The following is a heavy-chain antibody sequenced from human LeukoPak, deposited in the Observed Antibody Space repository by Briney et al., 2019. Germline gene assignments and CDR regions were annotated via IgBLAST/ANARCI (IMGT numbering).Heavy chain of an antibody. CDR1: GGSISSSSYY. CDR2: IYYSGST. Sequence: SETLSLTCTVSGGSISSSSYYWGWIRQPPGKGLEWIGSIYYSGSTYYNPSLKSRVTISVDTSKNQFSLKLSSVTAADTAVYYCASSARILNWFDPWGQGTLVTVSS. V-gene: IGHV4-39*01. CDR3: ASSARILNWFDP. J-gene: IGHJ5*02.